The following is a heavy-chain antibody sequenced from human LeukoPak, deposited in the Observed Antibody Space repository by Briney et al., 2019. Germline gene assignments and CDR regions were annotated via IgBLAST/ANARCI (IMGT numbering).Heavy chain of an antibody. CDR1: GYTFITYW. J-gene: IGHJ3*02. Sequence: GESLKISCKGSGYTFITYWIGWVRQMPGKGLEWMGIIYPGDSDTRYSPSFRGQVTISADKSINTAYLQWSSLKASDTAMYYCARPDDYGGKPAAFDIWGQGTMVTLSS. V-gene: IGHV5-51*01. CDR2: IYPGDSDT. CDR3: ARPDDYGGKPAAFDI. D-gene: IGHD4-23*01.